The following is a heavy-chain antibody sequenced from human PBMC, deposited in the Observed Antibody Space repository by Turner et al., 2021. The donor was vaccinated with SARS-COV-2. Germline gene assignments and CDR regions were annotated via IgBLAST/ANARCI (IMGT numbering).Heavy chain of an antibody. CDR1: GFTFSSYG. CDR3: AREHPPSSWQTYYFDF. Sequence: VQLVESGGGVVRPGRSLRLSCAAPGFTFSSYGMHWVRQAPGKGLEWVAIIWYDGSNKYYADSVKGRFTIARDNSKNTLYLQMNSLRAEDTAVYYCAREHPPSSWQTYYFDFWGQGTLVTVSS. D-gene: IGHD6-13*01. J-gene: IGHJ4*02. CDR2: IWYDGSNK. V-gene: IGHV3-33*01.